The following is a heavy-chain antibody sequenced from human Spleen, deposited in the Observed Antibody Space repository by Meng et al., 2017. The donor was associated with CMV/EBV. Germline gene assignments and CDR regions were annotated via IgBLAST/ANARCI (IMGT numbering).Heavy chain of an antibody. D-gene: IGHD3-10*01. CDR2: VDPEDGET. J-gene: IGHJ4*02. CDR3: ATGLPNQYYGSGSYISADY. V-gene: IGHV1-69-2*01. CDR1: FTDYY. Sequence: FTDYYMHWVQQAPGKGLEWMGLVDPEDGETIYAEKFQGRVTITADTSTDIVYLELSSLRSEDTAVYYCATGLPNQYYGSGSYISADYWGQGTLVTVSS.